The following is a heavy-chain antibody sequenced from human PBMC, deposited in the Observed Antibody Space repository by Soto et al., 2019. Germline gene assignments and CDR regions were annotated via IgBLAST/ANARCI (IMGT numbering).Heavy chain of an antibody. CDR1: GFTFTSDS. CDR3: AKDEDYSNRFKY. D-gene: IGHD4-4*01. CDR2: ISSHGRDI. Sequence: GGSLRLSCEASGFTFTSDSMTWVRQAPGKGLEWVSSISSHGRDIFYADSVKGRFTISRDNAKDSLHLQMNSLTGEDSAVYYCAKDEDYSNRFKYWGQGTLVTVSS. J-gene: IGHJ4*02. V-gene: IGHV3-21*06.